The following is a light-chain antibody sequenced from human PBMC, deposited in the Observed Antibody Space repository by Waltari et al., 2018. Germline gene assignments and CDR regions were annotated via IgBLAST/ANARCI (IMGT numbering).Light chain of an antibody. CDR3: QQRTNWLT. V-gene: IGKV3-11*01. Sequence: EIVLTQSPAPLPLSPGARVTLSCRASQSVSNYLAWYQQKPGQAPRLLMYDASNRATGIPARFSGSGSGTDFTLTISSLEPEDFAVYYCQQRTNWLTFGGGTKVEIK. CDR1: QSVSNY. CDR2: DAS. J-gene: IGKJ4*01.